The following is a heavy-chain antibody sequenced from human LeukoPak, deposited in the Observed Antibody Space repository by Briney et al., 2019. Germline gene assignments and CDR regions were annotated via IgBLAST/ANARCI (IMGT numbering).Heavy chain of an antibody. CDR2: IIPIFGTA. Sequence: GASVKVSCKASGGTFSSYAISWVRQAPGQGLEWMGGIIPIFGTANYAQKFQGRVTITADESTSTAYMELSSLRSEDTAVYYRARLRDDFWSGYRARCFDPWGQGTLVTVSS. D-gene: IGHD3-3*01. V-gene: IGHV1-69*13. J-gene: IGHJ5*02. CDR3: ARLRDDFWSGYRARCFDP. CDR1: GGTFSSYA.